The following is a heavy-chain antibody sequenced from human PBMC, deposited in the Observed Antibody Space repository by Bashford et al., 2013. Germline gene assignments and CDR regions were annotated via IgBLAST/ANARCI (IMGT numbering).Heavy chain of an antibody. J-gene: IGHJ4*02. CDR1: GFIFSDHY. D-gene: IGHD6-6*01. CDR3: LRSYSSSTLFSYYFDS. Sequence: GGSLRLSCAASGFIFSDHYMDWVRQAPGKGLEWVVRSRNKANSYTTEYAASVKGRFTISRDDSKNSLYLQMNSLKTEDTALYYCLRSYSSSTLFSYYFDSVGPGNPGHRLL. V-gene: IGHV3-72*01. CDR2: SRNKANSYTT.